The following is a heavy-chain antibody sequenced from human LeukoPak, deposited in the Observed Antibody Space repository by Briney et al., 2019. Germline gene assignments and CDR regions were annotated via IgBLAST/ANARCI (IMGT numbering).Heavy chain of an antibody. CDR3: ARAGYCSGGSCYYCYYGMDV. CDR2: ISSSSSYT. CDR1: GFTFSDYY. J-gene: IGHJ6*04. D-gene: IGHD2-15*01. V-gene: IGHV3-11*06. Sequence: PGGPLRLSCVASGFTFSDYYMRWIRQAPGRGLEWVSYISSSSSYTNYADSVKGRFTISRDNAKNSLYLQMNSLRAEDTAVYYCARAGYCSGGSCYYCYYGMDVWGKRTTVTVSS.